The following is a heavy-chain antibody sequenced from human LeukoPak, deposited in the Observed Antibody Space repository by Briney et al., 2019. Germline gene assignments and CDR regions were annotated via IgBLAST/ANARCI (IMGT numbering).Heavy chain of an antibody. CDR1: GFTVSSNS. CDR3: AKDPDCTSGICYTFFDY. D-gene: IGHD2-8*01. J-gene: IGHJ4*02. V-gene: IGHV3-23*01. CDR2: ISSSGSTT. Sequence: GGSLRLSCTVSGFTVSSNSMSWVRQAPGKGLEWVSYISSSGSTTYYADPVKGRFTISRDNSKNTLYLQMNSLRAEDTAVYYCAKDPDCTSGICYTFFDYWGQGTLVTVSS.